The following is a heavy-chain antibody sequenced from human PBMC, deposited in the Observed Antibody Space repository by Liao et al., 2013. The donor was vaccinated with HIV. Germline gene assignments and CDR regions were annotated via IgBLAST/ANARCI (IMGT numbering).Heavy chain of an antibody. CDR1: GGSISGKTYY. J-gene: IGHJ6*03. Sequence: QVQLQQWGAGLLKPSETLSLACTVSGGSISGKTYYWGWIRQPPGKGLEWIGSIYYSGSAYYNSSLRSRVTISVDTSKNHFSLRLTSVTAADTAMYYCARVGMTTITGYYYYIDVWGKGTTVTVSS. D-gene: IGHD5-24*01. V-gene: IGHV4-39*02. CDR2: IYYSGSA. CDR3: ARVGMTTITGYYYYIDV.